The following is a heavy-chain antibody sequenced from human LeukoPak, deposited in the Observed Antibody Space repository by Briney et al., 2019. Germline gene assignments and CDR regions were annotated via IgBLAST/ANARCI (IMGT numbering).Heavy chain of an antibody. J-gene: IGHJ4*02. CDR1: GYSISSGYY. V-gene: IGHV4-38-2*02. Sequence: TPSETLSLTCTVSGYSISSGYYWGWIRQPPGKGLEWIGSIYHSGSTYYNPSLKSRVTISVDTSKNQFSLKLSSVTAADTAVYYCAGVRLNTMWELLGDFDYWGQGTLVTVSS. D-gene: IGHD1-26*01. CDR3: AGVRLNTMWELLGDFDY. CDR2: IYHSGST.